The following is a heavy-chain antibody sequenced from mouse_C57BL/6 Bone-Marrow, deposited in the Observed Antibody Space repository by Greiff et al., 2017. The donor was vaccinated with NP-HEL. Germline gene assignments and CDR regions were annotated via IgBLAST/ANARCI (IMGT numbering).Heavy chain of an antibody. V-gene: IGHV1-81*01. CDR3: ALLLPQGAMDY. D-gene: IGHD1-1*01. CDR1: GYTFTSYG. J-gene: IGHJ4*01. Sequence: QVQLQQSGAELARPGASVKLSCKASGYTFTSYGISWVKQRTGQGLEWIGEIYPRSGNTYYNEKFKGKATLTADKSSSTAYIELRSLTSEDSAVYFCALLLPQGAMDYWGQGTSVTVSS. CDR2: IYPRSGNT.